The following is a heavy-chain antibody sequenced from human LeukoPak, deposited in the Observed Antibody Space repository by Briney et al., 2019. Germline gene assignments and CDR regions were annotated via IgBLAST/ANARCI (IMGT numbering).Heavy chain of an antibody. Sequence: GRSLSLSCAASGFTFSNYSIRYVSQPPGDKPKYISSMSSRDSYIPYADSVKGRFTISRVNAKNSLYLQMKRLRAEETALYYCARSPAAVPAASPDDAFDIWGPGTMVTVSS. D-gene: IGHD2-2*01. CDR1: GFTFSNYS. CDR3: ARSPAAVPAASPDDAFDI. V-gene: IGHV3-21*01. J-gene: IGHJ3*02. CDR2: MSSRDSYI.